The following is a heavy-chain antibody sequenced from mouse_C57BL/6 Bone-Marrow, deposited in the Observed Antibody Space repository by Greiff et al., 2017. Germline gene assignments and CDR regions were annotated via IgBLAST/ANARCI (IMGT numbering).Heavy chain of an antibody. D-gene: IGHD2-1*01. CDR1: GYSITSGYY. CDR3: ARRDYGIDYAMDY. CDR2: ISYDGSN. V-gene: IGHV3-6*01. Sequence: EVKLMESGPGLVKPSQSLSLTCSVTGYSITSGYYWNWIRQFPGNKLEWMGYISYDGSNNYNPSLKNRISITRETSKNQFFLKLNSVTTEVTATYYCARRDYGIDYAMDYWGQGTSGTVSS. J-gene: IGHJ4*01.